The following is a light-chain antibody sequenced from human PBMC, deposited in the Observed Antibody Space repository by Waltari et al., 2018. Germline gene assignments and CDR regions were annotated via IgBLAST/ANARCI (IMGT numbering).Light chain of an antibody. CDR2: EVT. J-gene: IGLJ3*02. Sequence: QSALTQPPSASGSPGQSVTISCTGTSSDVGGYNYVSWYQQYPGRAPNLMIYEVTKRPSGVPDRFSGSKSGNTASLTVSGLQADDEADYDCSSYAGSNNYWVFGGGTTLTVL. V-gene: IGLV2-8*01. CDR1: SSDVGGYNY. CDR3: SSYAGSNNYWV.